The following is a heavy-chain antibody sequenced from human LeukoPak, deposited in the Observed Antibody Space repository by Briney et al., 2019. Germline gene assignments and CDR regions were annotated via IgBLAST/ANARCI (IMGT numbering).Heavy chain of an antibody. CDR2: MSGSGGST. J-gene: IGHJ6*02. V-gene: IGHV3-23*01. D-gene: IGHD4-17*01. CDR1: GFSCADFG. CDR3: ARVRYGELDV. Sequence: GGSLRLSCAASGFSCADFGMHWVRQAPGKGLEWVSSMSGSGGSTYYADSVKGRFTISRDDSKNTLYLQMNSLRAEDTAVYYCARVRYGELDVWGQGTTVTVSS.